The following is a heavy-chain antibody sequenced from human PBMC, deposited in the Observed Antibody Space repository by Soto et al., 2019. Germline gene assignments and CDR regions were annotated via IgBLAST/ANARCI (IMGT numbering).Heavy chain of an antibody. CDR1: GFTFTSNS. CDR3: AIGRVWTAYFDY. Sequence: EVQLVESGGGLVQPGGSLRLSCAASGFTFTSNSMNWVRQAPGKGLEWISYITSSSSTIYYADSVKCRFTISRDNAKNSLYLQMNSRRDHDTAVYYGAIGRVWTAYFDYWGQGALVTVSS. D-gene: IGHD2-21*01. J-gene: IGHJ4*02. CDR2: ITSSSSTI. V-gene: IGHV3-48*02.